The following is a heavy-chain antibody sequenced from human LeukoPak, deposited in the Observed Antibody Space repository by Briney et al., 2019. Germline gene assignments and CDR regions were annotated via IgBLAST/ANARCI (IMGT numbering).Heavy chain of an antibody. D-gene: IGHD3-10*01. CDR1: GFTFSSYW. Sequence: GGSLRLSCAASGFTFSSYWMSWVRQAPGKGLEWVANIKKDGSEKYYVDSVKGRFTISRDNAKTSLYLQMNSLRAEDTAVYYCARDGTPLLWFGELSYWFDPWGQGTLVTVSS. CDR3: ARDGTPLLWFGELSYWFDP. CDR2: IKKDGSEK. J-gene: IGHJ5*02. V-gene: IGHV3-7*01.